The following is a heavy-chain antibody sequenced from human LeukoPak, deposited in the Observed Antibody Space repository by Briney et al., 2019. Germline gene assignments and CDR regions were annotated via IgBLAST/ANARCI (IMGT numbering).Heavy chain of an antibody. CDR3: AKDTSGYSHGHIDY. CDR2: ISGSGGST. V-gene: IGHV3-23*01. J-gene: IGHJ4*02. Sequence: GGSLRLSCAASGFTFSSYAMSWVRQAPGKGLEWVSAISGSGGSTYYADSVKGRFTISRDNSKNTLYLQMNSLRAEDTAVYYCAKDTSGYSHGHIDYWGQGTLVTVSS. D-gene: IGHD5-18*01. CDR1: GFTFSSYA.